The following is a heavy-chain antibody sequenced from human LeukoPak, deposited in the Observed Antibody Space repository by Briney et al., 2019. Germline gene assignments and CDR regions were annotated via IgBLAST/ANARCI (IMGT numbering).Heavy chain of an antibody. Sequence: LGGSLRLSCAASGFTFSSYSMNWVRQAPGKGLEWVSSISSSSSYIYYTDSVKGRFTISRDNAKNSLYLQMNSLRAEDTAVYYCARDSEYYDSSGALDYWGQGTLVTVSS. D-gene: IGHD3-22*01. CDR2: ISSSSSYI. J-gene: IGHJ4*02. V-gene: IGHV3-21*01. CDR3: ARDSEYYDSSGALDY. CDR1: GFTFSSYS.